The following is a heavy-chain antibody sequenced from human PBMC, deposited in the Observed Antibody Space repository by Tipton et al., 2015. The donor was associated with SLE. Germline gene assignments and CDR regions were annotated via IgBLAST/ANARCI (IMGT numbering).Heavy chain of an antibody. CDR2: INHSGST. CDR1: GGSFSGYY. Sequence: LRLSCAVYGGSFSGYYWSWIRQPPGKGLEWIGEINHSGSTNYNPSLKSRVTISVDTSKSQFSLKLSSVTAADTAVYYCARWGAARYFDYWGQGTLVTVSS. J-gene: IGHJ4*02. CDR3: ARWGAARYFDY. D-gene: IGHD6-6*01. V-gene: IGHV4-34*01.